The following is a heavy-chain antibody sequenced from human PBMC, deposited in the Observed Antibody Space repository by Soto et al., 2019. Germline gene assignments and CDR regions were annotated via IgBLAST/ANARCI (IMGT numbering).Heavy chain of an antibody. CDR2: MNPNSGNT. Sequence: ASVKVSCKASGYTFTSYDINWVRQATGQGLEWMGWMNPNSGNTGYAQKFQGRVTMTRNTSISTAYMELSSLRSEDTAVYYCARGNGAVAGRYYYYGMDVWGRGTTVTVSS. CDR3: ARGNGAVAGRYYYYGMDV. V-gene: IGHV1-8*01. J-gene: IGHJ6*02. D-gene: IGHD6-19*01. CDR1: GYTFTSYD.